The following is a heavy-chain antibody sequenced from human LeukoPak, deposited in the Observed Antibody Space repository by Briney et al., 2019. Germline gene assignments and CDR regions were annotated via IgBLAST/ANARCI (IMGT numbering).Heavy chain of an antibody. V-gene: IGHV1-18*01. D-gene: IGHD6-13*01. CDR1: GYTFTSYG. CDR2: ISAYNGNT. J-gene: IGHJ3*02. Sequence: ASVKVSCKASGYTFTSYGISWVRQAPGQGLEGMGWISAYNGNTNYAQKLQGRVTMTTDTSTSTAYMELRSLRSDDTAVYYCAKARGIAAAGTDAFDIWGQGTMVTVSS. CDR3: AKARGIAAAGTDAFDI.